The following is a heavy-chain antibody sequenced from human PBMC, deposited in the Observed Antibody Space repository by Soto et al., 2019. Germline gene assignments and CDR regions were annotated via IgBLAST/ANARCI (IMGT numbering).Heavy chain of an antibody. Sequence: QVTVKASGPVLVTPTATLTLTCTVSGFSLSNAGLGVSWLRQPPGKALEWLAHIFSTDEKSYSTSLKSRLTISKDTSKSQVVLIMTNMDPVDTATYYCASTYSTSWYWFDPWGQGTLVTVSS. CDR2: IFSTDEK. D-gene: IGHD6-13*01. V-gene: IGHV2-26*04. J-gene: IGHJ5*02. CDR3: ASTYSTSWYWFDP. CDR1: GFSLSNAGLG.